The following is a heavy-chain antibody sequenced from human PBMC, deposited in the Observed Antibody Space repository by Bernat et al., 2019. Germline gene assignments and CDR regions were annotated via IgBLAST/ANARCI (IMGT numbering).Heavy chain of an antibody. V-gene: IGHV1-46*01. CDR3: ARSLNTIGVVPAAIDY. J-gene: IGHJ4*02. CDR1: GYTFTSYY. Sequence: QVQLVQSGAEVKKPGASVKVSCKASGYTFTSYYMHWVRQAPGQGLEWMGIINPSGGSTSYAQKFQDKVTMTRDTSTSPVSMELGSLRSENTAVYYCARSLNTIGVVPAAIDYWGQGTLVPVSS. CDR2: INPSGGST. D-gene: IGHD2-2*01.